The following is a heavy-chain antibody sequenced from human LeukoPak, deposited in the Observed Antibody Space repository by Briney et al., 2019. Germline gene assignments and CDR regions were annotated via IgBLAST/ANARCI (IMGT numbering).Heavy chain of an antibody. Sequence: GGSLRLSCTASGFTFSSYWMHWVRQAAGKGLEWVSRINSDGSDRKYADSVKGRFTISRDNSKNTLYLQMISLRAEDTAIYYCARRARVGATALYYFDSWGQGTLVTVSS. J-gene: IGHJ4*02. CDR3: ARRARVGATALYYFDS. V-gene: IGHV3-74*03. CDR2: INSDGSDR. D-gene: IGHD1-26*01. CDR1: GFTFSSYW.